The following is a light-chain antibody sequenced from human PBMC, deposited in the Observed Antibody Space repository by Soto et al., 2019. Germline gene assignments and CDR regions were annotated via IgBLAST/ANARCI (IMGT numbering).Light chain of an antibody. CDR3: QQRSNWPPI. CDR2: DAS. Sequence: EIVLTQSPATLSLSPGERATLSCRASQSVSSYLAWYQQKPGQAPRLLIYDASNRATGIPARFSGSGSGTDFTLTISSLEPEDFAVYYCQQRSNWPPIXGQGTKV. CDR1: QSVSSY. V-gene: IGKV3-11*01. J-gene: IGKJ1*01.